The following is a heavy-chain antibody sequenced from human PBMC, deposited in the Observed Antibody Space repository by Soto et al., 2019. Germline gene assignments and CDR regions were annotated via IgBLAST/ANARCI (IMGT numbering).Heavy chain of an antibody. D-gene: IGHD3-10*01. Sequence: QVQLQESGPGLVKPSQTLSLTCTVSGASLNSDDNYWSWIRQHPGKGLAWIGYISYSGHTYYTPSLRSRLTMSSDTSKNQFSLKVTSLTPAYTAVYYCAKIRRVFGEVSDVFDSWGQGTLVTVSS. CDR2: ISYSGHT. CDR3: AKIRRVFGEVSDVFDS. CDR1: GASLNSDDNY. J-gene: IGHJ4*02. V-gene: IGHV4-31*03.